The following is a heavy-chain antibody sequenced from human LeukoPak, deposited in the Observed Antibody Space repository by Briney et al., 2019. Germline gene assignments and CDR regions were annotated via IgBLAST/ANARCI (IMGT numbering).Heavy chain of an antibody. CDR2: IKQDGSEK. D-gene: IGHD4-17*01. V-gene: IGHV3-7*01. J-gene: IGHJ4*02. Sequence: PGGSLRLSCAASGFTFSSYAMSWVRQAPGKGLEWVANIKQDGSEKYYVDSVKGRFTISRDNAKNSLYLQMNSLRAEDTAVYYCANGDYYDYWGQGTLVTVSS. CDR1: GFTFSSYA. CDR3: ANGDYYDY.